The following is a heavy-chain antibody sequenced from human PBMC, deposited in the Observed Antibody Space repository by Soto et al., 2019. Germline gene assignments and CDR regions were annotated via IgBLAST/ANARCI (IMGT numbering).Heavy chain of an antibody. D-gene: IGHD6-13*01. CDR2: IIPIFGTA. J-gene: IGHJ6*02. Sequence: QVQLVQSGAEVKNPGSSVKVSCKASGGTFSSYAISWVRQAPGQGLEWMGGIIPIFGTANYAQKFQGRVTITGDKSRSPAYMELSSLRSEGTAVYYCARGVIAAAVPNPFYYYYGMDVWGQGTTVTVSS. CDR3: ARGVIAAAVPNPFYYYYGMDV. CDR1: GGTFSSYA. V-gene: IGHV1-69*06.